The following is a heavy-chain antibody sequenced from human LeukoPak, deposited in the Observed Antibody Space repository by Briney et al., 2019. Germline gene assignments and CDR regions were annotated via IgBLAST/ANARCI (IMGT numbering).Heavy chain of an antibody. CDR2: IYHSGST. CDR1: GGSISSGGYY. D-gene: IGHD4-23*01. CDR3: ARDSRRRVTDY. V-gene: IGHV4-30-2*01. J-gene: IGHJ4*02. Sequence: SETLSLTCTVSGGSISSGGYYWSWIRQPPGKGLEWIGYIYHSGSTYYNPSLKSRVTISVDRSKNQFSLKLSSVTAADTAVYYCARDSRRRVTDYWGQGTLVTVSS.